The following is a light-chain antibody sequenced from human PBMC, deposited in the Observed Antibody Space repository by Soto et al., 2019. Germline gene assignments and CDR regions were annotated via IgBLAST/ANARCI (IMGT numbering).Light chain of an antibody. J-gene: IGLJ2*01. Sequence: QAVLTQPPSASGTPGQRVTISCSGSSSNIGSNTVNWYQQLPGTAPKLLIQNNNQRPSGVPARLSGSKSGTSASLAISGLQSEDEADYYCAAWDDSLNGAVFGGGTKLTVL. CDR2: NNN. CDR1: SSNIGSNT. CDR3: AAWDDSLNGAV. V-gene: IGLV1-44*01.